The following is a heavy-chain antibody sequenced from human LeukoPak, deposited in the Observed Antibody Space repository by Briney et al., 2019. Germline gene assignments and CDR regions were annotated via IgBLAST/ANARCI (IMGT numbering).Heavy chain of an antibody. CDR1: GFTFSSYS. CDR3: AREADFWSGYYGTSDGDAFDI. V-gene: IGHV3-21*01. D-gene: IGHD3-3*01. Sequence: GGSLRLSCAASGFTFSSYSMNWVRQAPGKGLEWVSSISRWSSYIYYADSVKGRFTISRDNAKNSLYLEMNSLRAEDTAVYYCAREADFWSGYYGTSDGDAFDIWGQGTMATVSS. J-gene: IGHJ3*02. CDR2: ISRWSSYI.